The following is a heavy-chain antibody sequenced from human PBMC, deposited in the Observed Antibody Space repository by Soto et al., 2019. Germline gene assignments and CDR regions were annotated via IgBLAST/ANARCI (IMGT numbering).Heavy chain of an antibody. CDR3: ARLPGIVAPGTVFLDN. D-gene: IGHD1-1*01. V-gene: IGHV5-51*01. CDR2: IYPGDSDT. Sequence: PGESLKISCKGSGYSFTSYWIGWVRQMPGKGLEWMGIIYPGDSDTRYSPSFQGQVTISADKSISTAYLQWSSLQASDTAMYYCARLPGIVAPGTVFLDNWGQGTMVTVSS. J-gene: IGHJ4*02. CDR1: GYSFTSYW.